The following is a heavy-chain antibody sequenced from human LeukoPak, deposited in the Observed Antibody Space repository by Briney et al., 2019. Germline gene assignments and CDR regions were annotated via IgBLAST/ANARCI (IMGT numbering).Heavy chain of an antibody. V-gene: IGHV3-33*01. D-gene: IGHD6-13*01. Sequence: PGRSLRLSCAASGFTFSSYGMHWVRQAPGKGLEWVAVIWYDGSNKYYADSVKGRFTISRDNSKNTLYLQMNSPRAEDTAVYYCAREGQQLVLFPDYWGQGTLVTVSS. CDR1: GFTFSSYG. J-gene: IGHJ4*02. CDR3: AREGQQLVLFPDY. CDR2: IWYDGSNK.